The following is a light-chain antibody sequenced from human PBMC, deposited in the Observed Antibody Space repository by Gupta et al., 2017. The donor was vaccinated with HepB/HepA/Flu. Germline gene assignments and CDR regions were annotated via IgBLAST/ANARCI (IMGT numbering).Light chain of an antibody. Sequence: TPSPSPLSAFVGDSVTITCRASQDVSDFLAWFQQKPGKAPKSLIYAASSLQSGVPSKFTGSGSGTDFTLTISNLQPEDFATYYCQQYNSLPRTFGQGTKVEI. J-gene: IGKJ1*01. CDR2: AAS. CDR3: QQYNSLPRT. CDR1: QDVSDF. V-gene: IGKV1-16*02.